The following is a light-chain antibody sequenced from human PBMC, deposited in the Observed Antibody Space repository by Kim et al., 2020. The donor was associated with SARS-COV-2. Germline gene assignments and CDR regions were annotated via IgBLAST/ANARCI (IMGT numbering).Light chain of an antibody. J-gene: IGLJ2*01. V-gene: IGLV2-14*03. CDR3: ISYTSRSTHVV. CDR2: DVS. Sequence: QSALTQPASVSGSPGQSITISCTGTSSDIGGYNYVFWYQQHPGKAPKVMIYDVSNRPSGVSNRFSGSKSGNTASLTISGLQAEDEAGYYCISYTSRSTHVVFGGGTQLTVL. CDR1: SSDIGGYNY.